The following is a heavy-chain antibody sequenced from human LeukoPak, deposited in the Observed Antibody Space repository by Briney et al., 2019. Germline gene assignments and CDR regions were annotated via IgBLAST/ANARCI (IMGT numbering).Heavy chain of an antibody. J-gene: IGHJ4*02. CDR1: GYTFTGYY. Sequence: ASVKVSCKASGYTFTGYYMHWVRQAPGQGLEWMGWINPNSGGTNYAQKFQGRVTMTRDTSISTAYMELSRLRSDDTAVYYCARDYYGSGSYFSDCWGQGTLVTVSS. V-gene: IGHV1-2*02. D-gene: IGHD3-10*01. CDR2: INPNSGGT. CDR3: ARDYYGSGSYFSDC.